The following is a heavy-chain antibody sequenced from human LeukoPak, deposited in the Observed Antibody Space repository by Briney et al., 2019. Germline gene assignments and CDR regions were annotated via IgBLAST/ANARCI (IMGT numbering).Heavy chain of an antibody. V-gene: IGHV4-30-2*01. CDR2: ISHGGST. CDR3: AGVKWGNFDS. CDR1: GGSINSGPYS. Sequence: PSETLSPTCAVTGGSINSGPYSWSWVRQPPGKGLEWIGYISHGGSTYYNPSLKSRVTISVDRPKNQFFLRLTSVTAADTAVYFCAGVKWGNFDSWGQGTRVTVSS. D-gene: IGHD7-27*01. J-gene: IGHJ4*02.